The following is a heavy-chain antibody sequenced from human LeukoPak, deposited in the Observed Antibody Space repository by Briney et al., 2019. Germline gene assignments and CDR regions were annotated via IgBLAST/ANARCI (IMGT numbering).Heavy chain of an antibody. J-gene: IGHJ4*02. Sequence: GGSLRLSCAASGFTFSSYEMNWVRQAPGKGLEWVSYISSSGSTIYYADSVKGRFTISRDNSKNTLYLQMNSLRAEDTAVYYCAKDWGDDYGDPVDYWGQGTLVTVSS. V-gene: IGHV3-48*03. CDR1: GFTFSSYE. D-gene: IGHD4-17*01. CDR3: AKDWGDDYGDPVDY. CDR2: ISSSGSTI.